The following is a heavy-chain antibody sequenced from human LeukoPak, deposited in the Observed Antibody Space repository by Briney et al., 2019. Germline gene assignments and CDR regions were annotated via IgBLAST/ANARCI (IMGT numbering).Heavy chain of an antibody. CDR2: INPSGGST. D-gene: IGHD5-18*01. Sequence: ASVKVSCKASGYTFTSYYMHWVRQAPGRGLEWMGIINPSGGSTSYAQKFQGRVTMTRDTSTSTVYMELSSLRSEDTAVYYCAREDGQLHAFDIWGQGTMVTVSS. CDR1: GYTFTSYY. CDR3: AREDGQLHAFDI. J-gene: IGHJ3*02. V-gene: IGHV1-46*01.